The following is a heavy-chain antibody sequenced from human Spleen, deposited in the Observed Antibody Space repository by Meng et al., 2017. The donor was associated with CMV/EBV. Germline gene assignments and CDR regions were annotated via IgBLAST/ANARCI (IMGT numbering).Heavy chain of an antibody. CDR1: GYSFTNYW. CDR3: ARRGMMTTRGYWFDP. V-gene: IGHV5-51*01. J-gene: IGHJ5*02. CDR2: IYPGDSDT. Sequence: KVSCKGSGYSFTNYWIGWVRQMPGKGLEWMGIIYPGDSDTRYSPSFQGQVTISADKSIRTAYLQWSGLKASDTAIYYCARRGMMTTRGYWFDPWGQGTLVTVSS. D-gene: IGHD4-17*01.